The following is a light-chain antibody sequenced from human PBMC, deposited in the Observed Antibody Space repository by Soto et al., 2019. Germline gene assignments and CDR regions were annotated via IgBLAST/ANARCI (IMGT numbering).Light chain of an antibody. Sequence: AVQLTQDTSAMSASVGDRLTITFRQSQAIRSALGWYQQKPGKVPKLLIYAASTLQSGVPSRFSGSGFGTDFTLTISRLQPEDFATYYCLRDFGYCWAFGQGTNVDI. CDR3: LRDFGYCWA. CDR1: QAIRSA. J-gene: IGKJ1*01. CDR2: AAS. V-gene: IGKV1-6*01.